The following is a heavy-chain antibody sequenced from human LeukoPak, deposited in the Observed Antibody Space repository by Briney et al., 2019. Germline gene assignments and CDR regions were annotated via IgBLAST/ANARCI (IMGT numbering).Heavy chain of an antibody. J-gene: IGHJ3*02. D-gene: IGHD6-13*01. Sequence: GGSLRLSCVASGFTFRDFFMSWIRQTPGKGLECVSYIGSGGTPTYYADSVKGRFTISRDDAKNSLYLQMHSLRAEDTAVYYCAGSIAAAGLHAFDIWGQGTMVTVSS. CDR1: GFTFRDFF. CDR3: AGSIAAAGLHAFDI. V-gene: IGHV3-11*01. CDR2: IGSGGTPT.